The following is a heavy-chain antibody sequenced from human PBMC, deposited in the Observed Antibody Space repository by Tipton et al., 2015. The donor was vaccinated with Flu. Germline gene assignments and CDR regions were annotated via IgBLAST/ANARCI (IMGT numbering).Heavy chain of an antibody. D-gene: IGHD3-22*01. CDR2: INPNSGDT. Sequence: QLVQSGAEVKEPGASVKVSCRASGYTFTGYYMHWVRQAPGQGLEWMGRINPNSGDTNYAQKFQGRVTMTRDTSISTAYMDPSRLRSDDTAAYYCAREIEADDSNEIRYNDYWGQGTLVTVSS. CDR1: GYTFTGYY. V-gene: IGHV1-2*06. J-gene: IGHJ4*02. CDR3: AREIEADDSNEIRYNDY.